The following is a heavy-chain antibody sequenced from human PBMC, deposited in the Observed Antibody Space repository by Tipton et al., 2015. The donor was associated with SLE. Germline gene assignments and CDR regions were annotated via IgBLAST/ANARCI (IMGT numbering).Heavy chain of an antibody. J-gene: IGHJ4*02. D-gene: IGHD4-23*01. V-gene: IGHV3-7*01. CDR2: IKQDGREK. CDR3: ARDSFDYGGPFDY. CDR1: GFTFSSYW. Sequence: SLRLSCAASGFTFSSYWMSWVRQAPGKGLEWVANIKQDGREKYYVDSVKGRFTISRDNAKNSLYLQMNRLRAEDAEVYYCARDSFDYGGPFDYWGQGTLLAVSS.